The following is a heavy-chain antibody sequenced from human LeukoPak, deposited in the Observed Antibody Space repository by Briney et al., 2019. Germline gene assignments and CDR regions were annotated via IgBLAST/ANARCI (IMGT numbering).Heavy chain of an antibody. D-gene: IGHD4/OR15-4a*01. Sequence: SETLSLTCTISGGSISSYYWNWIRQPAGKGLEWIGRIYSSGSTNCNPSLKSRVTVSVDTSENQFSLKLNSVTAADTAIYYCARGTMAAGFDPWGQGTLVTVSS. CDR2: IYSSGST. CDR3: ARGTMAAGFDP. J-gene: IGHJ5*02. V-gene: IGHV4-4*07. CDR1: GGSISSYY.